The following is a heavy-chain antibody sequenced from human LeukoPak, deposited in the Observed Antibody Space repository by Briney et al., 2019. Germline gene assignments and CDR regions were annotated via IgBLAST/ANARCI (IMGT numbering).Heavy chain of an antibody. CDR3: ATDSLVANF. CDR1: GLTFSNAW. CDR2: IKSKTNGETT. J-gene: IGHJ4*02. D-gene: IGHD5-12*01. Sequence: GGSLGLSCAASGLTFSNAWMSWVRQAPGKGLEWVGRIKSKTNGETTDYAAPVKGRFTILRDDSKNTVYLQMNSLKIEDTALYYCATDSLVANFWGQGTLVTVSS. V-gene: IGHV3-15*01.